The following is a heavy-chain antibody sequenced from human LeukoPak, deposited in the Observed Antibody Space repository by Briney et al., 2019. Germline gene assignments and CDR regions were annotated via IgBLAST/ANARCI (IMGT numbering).Heavy chain of an antibody. V-gene: IGHV3-23*01. D-gene: IGHD1-26*01. CDR2: ISVSGGDT. CDR3: AKHSGNYFFDH. J-gene: IGHJ4*02. CDR1: GFTFSTYA. Sequence: GASLRLSCAASGFTFSTYAMSWVRQAPGKGLEWVSAISVSGGDTFYADSVRGRLTTSRDNSMNTLYLQMNSLRAEDTAMYYCAKHSGNYFFDHWGQGTLVTVS.